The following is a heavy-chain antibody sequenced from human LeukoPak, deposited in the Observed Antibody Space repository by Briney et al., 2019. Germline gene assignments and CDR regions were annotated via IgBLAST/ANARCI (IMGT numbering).Heavy chain of an antibody. D-gene: IGHD1-20*01. CDR1: GYTFTGYY. J-gene: IGHJ4*02. Sequence: ASVKVSCKASGYTFTGYYMHWVRQAPGQGLEWMGRINPNSGGTNYAQKFQGRVTMTRDTSISTAYMELSRLRSDDTAMYYCARPVLKGYDNCGYWGQGTLVTVSS. CDR3: ARPVLKGYDNCGY. CDR2: INPNSGGT. V-gene: IGHV1-2*06.